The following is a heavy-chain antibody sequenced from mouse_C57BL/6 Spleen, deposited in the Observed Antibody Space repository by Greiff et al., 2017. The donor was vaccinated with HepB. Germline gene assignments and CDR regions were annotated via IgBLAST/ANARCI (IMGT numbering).Heavy chain of an antibody. CDR3: ARPRGYDGGFAY. J-gene: IGHJ3*01. V-gene: IGHV5-17*01. CDR1: GFTFSDYG. D-gene: IGHD2-2*01. CDR2: ISSCSSTI. Sequence: DVKLVESGGGLVKPGGSLKLSCAASGFTFSDYGMHWVRQAPEKGLEWVAYISSCSSTIYYADTVKGRFTISRDNAKNTLFLQMTSLRSEDTAMYYCARPRGYDGGFAYWGQGTLVTVSA.